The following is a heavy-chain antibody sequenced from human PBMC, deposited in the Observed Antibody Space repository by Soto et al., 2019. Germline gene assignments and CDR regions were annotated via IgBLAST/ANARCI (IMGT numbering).Heavy chain of an antibody. CDR1: GFTFSSYS. V-gene: IGHV3-48*02. J-gene: IGHJ3*02. CDR3: ARPRNYGNDAFDI. Sequence: EVQLVESGGGLVQPGRSLRLSCAASGFTFSSYSMNWVRQAPGKGLEWVSYISSSSSTIYYADSVKGRFTISRDNAKNSLYLQMNSLRDEDTAVYYCARPRNYGNDAFDIWGQGTMVTVSS. D-gene: IGHD1-7*01. CDR2: ISSSSSTI.